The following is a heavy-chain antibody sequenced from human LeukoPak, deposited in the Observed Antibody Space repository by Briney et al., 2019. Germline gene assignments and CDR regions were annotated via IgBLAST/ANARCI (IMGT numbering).Heavy chain of an antibody. V-gene: IGHV3-30*19. J-gene: IGHJ4*02. D-gene: IGHD1-26*01. CDR1: GFRFSGYG. CDR3: TRARGSYSNFDY. Sequence: GGSLRLSCAASGFRFSGYGMHWVRQAPGKGREWVAVISFDGNTQYLADSVRGRFTISRDNSKTTLDLQMNSLRTEDTALYYCTRARGSYSNFDYWGQGTLVTVSP. CDR2: ISFDGNTQ.